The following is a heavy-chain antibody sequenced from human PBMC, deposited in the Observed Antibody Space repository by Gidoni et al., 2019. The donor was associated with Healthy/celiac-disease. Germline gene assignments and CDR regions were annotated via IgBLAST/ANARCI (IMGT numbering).Heavy chain of an antibody. J-gene: IGHJ6*02. Sequence: QVQLVQSGAEVKKPGASVKVSCKASGYTFTSYGISWVRQAPGQGLEWMGWISAYNGNTNYAQKLQGRVTMTTDTSTSTAYMELRSLRSDDTAVYYCARVYLPYNWNYWGGGPRGERPMDVWGQGTTVTVSS. CDR2: ISAYNGNT. CDR3: ARVYLPYNWNYWGGGPRGERPMDV. V-gene: IGHV1-18*01. CDR1: GYTFTSYG. D-gene: IGHD1-7*01.